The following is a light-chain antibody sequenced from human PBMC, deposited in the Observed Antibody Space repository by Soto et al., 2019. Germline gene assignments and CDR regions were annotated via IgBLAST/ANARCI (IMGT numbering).Light chain of an antibody. J-gene: IGKJ1*01. CDR2: GGS. V-gene: IGKV3-20*01. CDR1: QNIRGNE. Sequence: EVVLTQSPGALSLSPGEGVTLSCRASQNIRGNELAWYRQKRGQAHRLLIYGGSIRADGIPDRFSGRGTGTTFTLTISRLEPEDSAVYYCQAYGTSHPWTFGQGTKLEIK. CDR3: QAYGTSHPWT.